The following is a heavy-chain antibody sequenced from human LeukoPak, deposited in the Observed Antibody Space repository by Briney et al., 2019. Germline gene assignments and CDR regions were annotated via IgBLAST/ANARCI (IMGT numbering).Heavy chain of an antibody. CDR3: ARGANIAVAGTPYYYYYYMDV. D-gene: IGHD6-19*01. V-gene: IGHV4-34*01. Sequence: SETLSLTCAVYGGSFSGYYWSWIRQPPGKGREWIGEINHSGSTNYNPSLKSRVTISVDTSKNQFSLKLSSVTAADTAVYHCARGANIAVAGTPYYYYYYMDVWGKGTTVTVSS. CDR1: GGSFSGYY. J-gene: IGHJ6*03. CDR2: INHSGST.